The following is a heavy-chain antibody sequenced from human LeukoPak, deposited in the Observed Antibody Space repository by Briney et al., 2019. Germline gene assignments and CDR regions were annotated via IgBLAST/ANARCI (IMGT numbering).Heavy chain of an antibody. CDR1: GDSVSSNSAA. J-gene: IGHJ3*02. V-gene: IGHV6-1*01. D-gene: IGHD5-12*01. CDR3: VRDSGYGLDAFDI. Sequence: SQTLSLTCAISGDSVSSNSAAWNWIRQSPSRGLEWLGRTYYRSKWYNEYPVFMKSRITINPDTSKNQFSLQLKSVTPEDTAVYYCVRDSGYGLDAFDIWGQGTKVTVSS. CDR2: TYYRSKWYN.